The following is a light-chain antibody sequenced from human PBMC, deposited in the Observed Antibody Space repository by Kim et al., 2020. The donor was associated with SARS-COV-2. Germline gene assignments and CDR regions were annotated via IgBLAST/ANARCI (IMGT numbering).Light chain of an antibody. CDR3: QQYYSDPPAPLN. CDR1: QSVLYSSNNKNY. V-gene: IGKV4-1*01. J-gene: IGKJ4*01. CDR2: WAS. Sequence: DIVMTQSPDSLAVSLGERATINCKSSQSVLYSSNNKNYLAWYQQKPGQPPKLLIYWASTRESGVPDRFSGSGSGSDFTLTISSLQAEDVAVYYCQQYYSDPPAPLNFGGGTKVNIK.